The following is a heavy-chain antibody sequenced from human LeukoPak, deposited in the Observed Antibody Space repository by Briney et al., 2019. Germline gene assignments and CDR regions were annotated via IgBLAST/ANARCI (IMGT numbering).Heavy chain of an antibody. CDR2: IYYSGST. CDR3: AREGGPAAIRTYYFDY. J-gene: IGHJ4*02. CDR1: GGSISSGDYY. D-gene: IGHD2-2*01. Sequence: PSETLSLTCTVSGGSISSGDYYWSWLRQPPGTGLEWIGYIYYSGSTYYNPSLKSRVTISVDTSKNQFSLKLSSVTAADTAVYYCAREGGPAAIRTYYFDYWGQGTLVTVSS. V-gene: IGHV4-30-4*01.